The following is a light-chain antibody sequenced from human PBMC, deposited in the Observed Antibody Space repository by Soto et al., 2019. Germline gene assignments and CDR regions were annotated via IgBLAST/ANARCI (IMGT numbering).Light chain of an antibody. Sequence: IQLTQSPSSVSASVGDRVSITCRASQDIQTYLAWYQQKRGEAPKLLISGTFTLQSGVPSRFNGSGSGTDFTLTISRLQPEDFAPYYCQHLNNYPPFTFGPGTKVDLE. CDR1: QDIQTY. V-gene: IGKV1-9*01. CDR3: QHLNNYPPFT. CDR2: GTF. J-gene: IGKJ3*01.